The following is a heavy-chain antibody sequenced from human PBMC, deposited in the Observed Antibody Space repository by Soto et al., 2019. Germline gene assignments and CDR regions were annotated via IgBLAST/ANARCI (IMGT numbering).Heavy chain of an antibody. V-gene: IGHV4-4*07. J-gene: IGHJ5*02. Sequence: QMQVQESGPGLVKPSETLSLTCTVSGASINNNWWSWIRQPAGKGLEWIGRIYSSGRTNYNPSLKSRVTIPLDTSTTRSSLKWIPLTAAATAAYYVAGVGGTPGSSGDGSDPGGQGALSTVPP. CDR1: GASINNNW. D-gene: IGHD3-10*01. CDR2: IYSSGRT. CDR3: AGVGGTPGSSGDGSDP.